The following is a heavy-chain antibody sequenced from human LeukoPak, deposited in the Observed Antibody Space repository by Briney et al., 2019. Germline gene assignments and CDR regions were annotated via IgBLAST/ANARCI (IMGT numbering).Heavy chain of an antibody. CDR1: GFTFSSYG. J-gene: IGHJ4*02. Sequence: PGGSLRLSCAASGFTFSSYGLNWVRQAPGKGLEWVSYISSSSSTIYYADSVKGRFTISRDNAKNSLYLQMNSLGAEDTAVYYCARDEGRPRGVIDIDQWGQGTLVTVSS. CDR2: ISSSSSTI. V-gene: IGHV3-48*01. D-gene: IGHD3-10*01. CDR3: ARDEGRPRGVIDIDQ.